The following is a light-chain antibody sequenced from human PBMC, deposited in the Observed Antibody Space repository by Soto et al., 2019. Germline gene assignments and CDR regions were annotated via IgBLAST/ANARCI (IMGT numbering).Light chain of an antibody. CDR3: QQYNNWPPDRT. CDR2: GAS. Sequence: EIVMTQSPATLSVSPGERATLSCRASQSVGSNLAWYQQKPGQAPRLLIYGASTRATGIPARFSGSGSGTECTLTISSLHSEDFAIYFCQQYNNWPPDRTFGQGTKVEIK. J-gene: IGKJ1*01. CDR1: QSVGSN. V-gene: IGKV3-15*01.